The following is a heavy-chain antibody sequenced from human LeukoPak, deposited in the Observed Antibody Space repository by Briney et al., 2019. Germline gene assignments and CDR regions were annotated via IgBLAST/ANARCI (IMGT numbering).Heavy chain of an antibody. CDR3: AKASSSWYAYYYYMDV. CDR1: GFTFSSYG. V-gene: IGHV3-30*18. J-gene: IGHJ6*03. Sequence: GGSLRLSCAASGFTFSSYGMHWVRQAPGKGLEWMAVISYDGSNKYYADSVKGRFTISRDNSKNTLYLQMNSLRAEDTAVYYCAKASSSWYAYYYYMDVWGKGTTVTVSS. D-gene: IGHD6-13*01. CDR2: ISYDGSNK.